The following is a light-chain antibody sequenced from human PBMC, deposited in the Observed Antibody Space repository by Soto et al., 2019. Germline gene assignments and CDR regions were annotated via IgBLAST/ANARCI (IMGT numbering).Light chain of an antibody. CDR1: QTISSH. V-gene: IGKV1-39*01. CDR2: AAS. Sequence: DIQMTQSPSSLSASVGDRVIITCRASQTISSHLNWYQQKPGKAPNLLVYAASSLQSGVPSRFTGSGSGTDFTLTTSSLQPEDFATYFCQQSYTTPITFGQGTRLENK. J-gene: IGKJ5*01. CDR3: QQSYTTPIT.